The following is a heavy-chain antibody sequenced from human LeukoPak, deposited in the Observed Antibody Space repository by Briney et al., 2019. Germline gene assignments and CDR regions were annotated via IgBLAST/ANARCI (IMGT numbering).Heavy chain of an antibody. CDR3: ARTLQNILSGSVGY. CDR1: GFTFSSYS. Sequence: GSLRLSCAASGFTFSSYSMNWVRQAPGKGLEWVSSISSSGNYIYYADSVKGRFTISRDNAKNSLYLQMNSLRAEDTAVYYCARTLQNILSGSVGYWGQGTLVTVSS. V-gene: IGHV3-21*01. CDR2: ISSSGNYI. J-gene: IGHJ4*02. D-gene: IGHD1-26*01.